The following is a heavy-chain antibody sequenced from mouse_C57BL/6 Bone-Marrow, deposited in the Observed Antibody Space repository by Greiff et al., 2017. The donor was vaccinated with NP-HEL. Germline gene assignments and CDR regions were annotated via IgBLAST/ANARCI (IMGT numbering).Heavy chain of an antibody. CDR3: ASYDGYSCWFAY. D-gene: IGHD2-3*01. CDR2: IHPNSGST. Sequence: PGQGLEWIGMIHPNSGSTNYNEKFKSKATLTVDKSSSTAYMQLSSLTSEDSAVYYSASYDGYSCWFAYWGQGTLVTVSA. V-gene: IGHV1-64*01. J-gene: IGHJ3*01.